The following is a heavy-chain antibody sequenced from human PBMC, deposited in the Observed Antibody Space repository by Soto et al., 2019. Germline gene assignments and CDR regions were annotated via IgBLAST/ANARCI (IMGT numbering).Heavy chain of an antibody. Sequence: GGSLRLSCAASGFTFSSYWMSWVRQAPGKGLEWVANIKQDGSEKYYVDSVKGRFTISRDNAKNSLYLQMNSLRAEDTAVYYCARETYYDFWSGSRFPNYMDVWGKGTKVTAP. J-gene: IGHJ6*03. CDR2: IKQDGSEK. V-gene: IGHV3-7*01. CDR1: GFTFSSYW. CDR3: ARETYYDFWSGSRFPNYMDV. D-gene: IGHD3-3*01.